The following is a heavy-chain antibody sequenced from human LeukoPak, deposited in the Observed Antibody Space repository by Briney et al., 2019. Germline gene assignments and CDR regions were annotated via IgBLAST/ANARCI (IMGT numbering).Heavy chain of an antibody. CDR3: ARVPGGTTYDISGYAFDY. D-gene: IGHD3-22*01. V-gene: IGHV3-30-3*01. CDR1: GFTFSSYA. J-gene: IGHJ4*02. CDR2: ISYDGSNK. Sequence: GGSLRLSCAASGFTFSSYAMHWVRQAPGKGLEWVAVISYDGSNKFYADSVKGRFTISRDNSKNTLHLQMNSLRAEDTAVYYCARVPGGTTYDISGYAFDYRGQGTLVTVSS.